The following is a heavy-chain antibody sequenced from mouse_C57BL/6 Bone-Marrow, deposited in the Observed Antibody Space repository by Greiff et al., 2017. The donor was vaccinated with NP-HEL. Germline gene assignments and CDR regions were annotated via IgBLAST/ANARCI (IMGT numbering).Heavy chain of an antibody. CDR2: IYPRSGNT. Sequence: QVQLQQSGAELARPGASVKLSCKASDYTFTSYGISWVKQRTGQGLEWIGEIYPRSGNTYYNEKFKGKATLTADKSSSTAYMELRSLTSEDSAVYFCARAPNWAHFDYWGQGTTLTVSS. J-gene: IGHJ2*01. CDR3: ARAPNWAHFDY. D-gene: IGHD4-1*01. V-gene: IGHV1-81*01. CDR1: DYTFTSYG.